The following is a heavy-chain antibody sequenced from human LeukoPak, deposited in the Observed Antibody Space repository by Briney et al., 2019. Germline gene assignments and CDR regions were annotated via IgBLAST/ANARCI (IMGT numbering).Heavy chain of an antibody. CDR1: GFTFSSYA. Sequence: PGGSLRLSCAASGFTFSSYAMSWVRQAPGKGLEWVSAISGSGGSTYYADSVKGRFTISRDNSKNTLYLQTNSLRAEDTAVYYCAKAKDYYDSSGYDYWGQGTLVTVPS. CDR2: ISGSGGST. V-gene: IGHV3-23*01. J-gene: IGHJ4*02. CDR3: AKAKDYYDSSGYDY. D-gene: IGHD3-22*01.